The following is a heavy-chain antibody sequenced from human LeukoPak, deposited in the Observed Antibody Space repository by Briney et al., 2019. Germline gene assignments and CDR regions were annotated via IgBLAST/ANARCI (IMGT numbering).Heavy chain of an antibody. D-gene: IGHD3-22*01. J-gene: IGHJ4*02. V-gene: IGHV3-11*01. CDR1: GLTFSDYY. CDR2: ISSSGSTI. CDR3: ARGNYYDSPWCFDY. Sequence: PGGSLRLSCAASGLTFSDYYMSWIRQAPGKGPEWVSYISSSGSTIYYADSVKGRFTISRDNAKNSLYLQMNSLRAEDTAVYYCARGNYYDSPWCFDYWGQGTLVTVSS.